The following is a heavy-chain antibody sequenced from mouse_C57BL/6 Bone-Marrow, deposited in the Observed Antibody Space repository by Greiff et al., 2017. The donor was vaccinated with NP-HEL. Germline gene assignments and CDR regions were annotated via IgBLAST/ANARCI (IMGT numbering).Heavy chain of an antibody. CDR3: ARRGVYDGYYWYFDV. CDR2: ISNGGGST. V-gene: IGHV5-12*01. CDR1: GFTFSDYY. J-gene: IGHJ1*03. Sequence: EVNVVESGGGLVQPGGSLKLSCAASGFTFSDYYMYWVRQTPEKRLEWVAYISNGGGSTYYPDTVKGRFTISRDNAKNTLYLQMSRLKSEDTAMYYCARRGVYDGYYWYFDVWGTGTTVTVSS. D-gene: IGHD2-3*01.